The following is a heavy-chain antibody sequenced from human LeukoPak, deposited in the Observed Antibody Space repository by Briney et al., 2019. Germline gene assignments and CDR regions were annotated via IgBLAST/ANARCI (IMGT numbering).Heavy chain of an antibody. CDR3: ATGSGSYYDS. D-gene: IGHD6-19*01. J-gene: IGHJ4*02. V-gene: IGHV3-74*01. CDR2: INGDGSST. CDR1: TFTFSTYW. Sequence: GGSLRLSCTASTFTFSTYWMHWVRQAPGKGLVWVSRINGDGSSTIYADPVRGRFTISRDNAKNTVYLQMNSLTAEDTAVYYCATGSGSYYDSWGQGTRVTVSS.